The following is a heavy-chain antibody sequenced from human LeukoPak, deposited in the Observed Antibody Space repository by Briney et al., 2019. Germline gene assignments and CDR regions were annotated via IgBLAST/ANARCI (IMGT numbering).Heavy chain of an antibody. CDR2: IYKIGST. CDR1: GDSINRYF. Sequence: TSETLSLTCNVSGDSINRYFWSWIRQPPGKGLEWIGYIYKIGSTNYNPSLKSRVTISVDTSKNQFSLRLNSVTAADTAVYYCARHPFAGYYGMDVWGQGTTVTVSS. CDR3: ARHPFAGYYGMDV. D-gene: IGHD3-3*02. J-gene: IGHJ6*02. V-gene: IGHV4-59*08.